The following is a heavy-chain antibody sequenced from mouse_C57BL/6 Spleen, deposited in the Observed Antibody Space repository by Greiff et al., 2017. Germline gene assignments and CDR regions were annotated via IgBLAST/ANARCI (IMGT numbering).Heavy chain of an antibody. CDR3: SGHAVDPVYYAMDY. CDR2: ISSGGSYT. J-gene: IGHJ4*01. V-gene: IGHV5-6*01. CDR1: GFTFSSYG. Sequence: DVHLVESGGDLVKPGGSLKLSCAASGFTFSSYGMSWVRQTPDKRLEWVATISSGGSYTYYPDSVKGRFTISRDNAKNTLYLQMGSLKSEDTAMYYCSGHAVDPVYYAMDYWGQGTSVTVSS. D-gene: IGHD6-1*01.